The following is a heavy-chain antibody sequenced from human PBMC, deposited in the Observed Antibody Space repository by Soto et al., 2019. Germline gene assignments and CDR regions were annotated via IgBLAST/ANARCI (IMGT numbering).Heavy chain of an antibody. CDR2: IYYGGSI. Sequence: SLTCSASGASISTDYWSWIRQSPGKGLEWLGYIYYGGSINYNPSLKSRVTISVDTSKNQFSLKLSSVTAADTAVYYCARSSPQSGYYAPCDYWGQGTLVTVSS. D-gene: IGHD3-22*01. J-gene: IGHJ4*02. V-gene: IGHV4-59*08. CDR3: ARSSPQSGYYAPCDY. CDR1: GASISTDY.